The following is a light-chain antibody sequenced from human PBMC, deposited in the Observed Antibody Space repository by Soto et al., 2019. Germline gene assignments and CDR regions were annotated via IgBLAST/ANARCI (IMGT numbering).Light chain of an antibody. Sequence: IQMTQSPSSLSAPVGDTVTINCRASQGISNYLAWYQQKPGKVPKLLIYAASTLQSGVPSRFSGSGSGTDFTLTISSLQTADVATYYCQQYNSAHPYTFGQGTKVEIK. CDR2: AAS. CDR3: QQYNSAHPYT. V-gene: IGKV1-27*01. CDR1: QGISNY. J-gene: IGKJ2*01.